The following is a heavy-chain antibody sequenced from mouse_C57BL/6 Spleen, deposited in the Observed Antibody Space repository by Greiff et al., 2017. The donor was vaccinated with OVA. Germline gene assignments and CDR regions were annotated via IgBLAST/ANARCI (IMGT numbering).Heavy chain of an antibody. CDR3: TRDSSGYGAY. Sequence: EVHLVESGAELVRPGASVKLSCTASGFNIKDDYMHWVKQRPEQGLEWIGWIDPENGDTEYASKFQGKGTITADTSSNTAYLQLSSLTSEDTAVYYCTRDSSGYGAYWGQGTLVTVSA. CDR2: IDPENGDT. V-gene: IGHV14-4*01. CDR1: GFNIKDDY. D-gene: IGHD3-2*02. J-gene: IGHJ3*01.